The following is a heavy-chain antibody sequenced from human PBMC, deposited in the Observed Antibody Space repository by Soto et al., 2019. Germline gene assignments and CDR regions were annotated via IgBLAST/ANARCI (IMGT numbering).Heavy chain of an antibody. CDR3: AKDLKTTVVRASDY. CDR1: GFTFSSYA. J-gene: IGHJ4*02. D-gene: IGHD4-17*01. CDR2: ISESGTIT. V-gene: IGHV3-23*01. Sequence: EVQLLASGGGLVQTGGSLSLSCAASGFTFSSYALPWVRQAPGKWPEWVSGISESGTITYYPDSVKGRFTTSRDNSKNTRYLQMNSLRVDDTAVYYCAKDLKTTVVRASDYWGQGTLVTVSS.